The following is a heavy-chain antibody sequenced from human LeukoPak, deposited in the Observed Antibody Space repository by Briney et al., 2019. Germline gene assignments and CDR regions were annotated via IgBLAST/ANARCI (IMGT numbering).Heavy chain of an antibody. Sequence: GRSLRLSCAASGFTFSSYGMHWVRQAPGKGLEWVAVISYDGSNKYYADSVKGRFTISRDNSKNTLYLQMNSLRAEDTAVYYCAKDQSDSSGYARYFDYWGQGTLVTVSS. J-gene: IGHJ4*02. D-gene: IGHD3-22*01. V-gene: IGHV3-30*18. CDR2: ISYDGSNK. CDR3: AKDQSDSSGYARYFDY. CDR1: GFTFSSYG.